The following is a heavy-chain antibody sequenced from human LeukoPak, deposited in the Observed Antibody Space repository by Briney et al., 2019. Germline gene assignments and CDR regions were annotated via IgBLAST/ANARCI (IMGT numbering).Heavy chain of an antibody. J-gene: IGHJ4*02. CDR3: ARGIRYDSSGHWPLAFDY. CDR2: IYSGGST. Sequence: GGSLRLSCAASGFTVSSNYMSWVRQAPAKGREWVSVIYSGGSTYYADSVKGRFTISRDNSKNTLYLQMNSLRAEDTAVYYCARGIRYDSSGHWPLAFDYWGQGTLVTVSS. CDR1: GFTVSSNY. D-gene: IGHD3-22*01. V-gene: IGHV3-66*02.